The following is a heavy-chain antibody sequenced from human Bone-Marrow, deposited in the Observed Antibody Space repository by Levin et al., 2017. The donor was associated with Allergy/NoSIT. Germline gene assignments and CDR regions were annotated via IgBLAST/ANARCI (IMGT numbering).Heavy chain of an antibody. CDR3: ARDPVVVVPAYYYYYYGMDV. Sequence: LSLTCAASGFTFSSYEMNWVRQAPGKGLEWVSYISSSGSTIYYADSVKGRFTISRDNAKNSLYLQMNSLRAEDTAVYYCARDPVVVVPAYYYYYYGMDVWGQGTTVTVSS. D-gene: IGHD2-2*01. CDR1: GFTFSSYE. V-gene: IGHV3-48*03. CDR2: ISSSGSTI. J-gene: IGHJ6*02.